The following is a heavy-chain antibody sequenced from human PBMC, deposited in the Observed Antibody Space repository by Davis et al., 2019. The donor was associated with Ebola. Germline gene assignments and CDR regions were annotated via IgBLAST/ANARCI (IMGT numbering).Heavy chain of an antibody. Sequence: ESLKISCAASGFTSSNYAMTWLRQAPGKGLEWVSGISGSGGRTDYADSVRGRFTISRDNPKNTPYLHINSLRADDAAVYYCVKRVGYCSGGSCPYSFDNWGQGTLVTVSS. CDR1: GFTSSNYA. CDR2: ISGSGGRT. V-gene: IGHV3-23*01. D-gene: IGHD2-15*01. CDR3: VKRVGYCSGGSCPYSFDN. J-gene: IGHJ4*02.